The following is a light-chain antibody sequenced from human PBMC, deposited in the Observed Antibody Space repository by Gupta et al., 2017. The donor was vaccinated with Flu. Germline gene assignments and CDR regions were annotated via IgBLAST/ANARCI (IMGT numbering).Light chain of an antibody. J-gene: IGLJ2*01. CDR1: DIASKT. CDR2: DER. CDR3: QLWDSSLDHVV. Sequence: SYVVTQPPSVSVAPGQTTSITCGGNDIASKTVHWYQQRPGQPPVLVLCDERDRPSGIPERFSGSNSGNTATLPISRGEAGDEADYYCQLWDSSLDHVVFGGGTKLTVL. V-gene: IGLV3-21*02.